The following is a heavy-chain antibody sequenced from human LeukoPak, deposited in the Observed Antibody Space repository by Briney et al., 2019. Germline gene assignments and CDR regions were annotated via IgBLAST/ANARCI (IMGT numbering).Heavy chain of an antibody. D-gene: IGHD6-19*01. V-gene: IGHV4-30-2*01. CDR1: GGSIGSGGYS. CDR3: ARLYSSGWPGDY. CDR2: IYHSGST. Sequence: SQALSLTCAVSGGSIGSGGYSWSWIRQPPGKGLEWIGYIYHSGSTYYNPSLKSRVTISVDRSKNQFSLKLSSVTAADTAVYYCARLYSSGWPGDYWGQGTLVTVSS. J-gene: IGHJ4*02.